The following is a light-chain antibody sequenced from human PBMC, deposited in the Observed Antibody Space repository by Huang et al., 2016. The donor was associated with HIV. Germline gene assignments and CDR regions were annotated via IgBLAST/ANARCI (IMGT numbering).Light chain of an antibody. J-gene: IGKJ3*01. CDR2: DAS. CDR3: QQYDNLPRFT. CDR1: QDLRNY. V-gene: IGKV1-33*01. Sequence: DIQMTQSPSSLSASVGDRVTITCQASQDLRNYLNWYQQKPGKAHKLLIYDASNLETGVSSRFSGSGSGTDFTFTISSLQPEDIATYYCQQYDNLPRFTFGPGTKVDIK.